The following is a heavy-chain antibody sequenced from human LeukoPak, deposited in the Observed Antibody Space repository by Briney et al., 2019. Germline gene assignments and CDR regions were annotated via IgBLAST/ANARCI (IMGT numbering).Heavy chain of an antibody. CDR2: ISATGKES. CDR3: ADPPFDP. Sequence: SGGSLRLACAVSGFIFTTHAMSWVRQTPGRGLEWVSTISATGKESYYADSVKGRFSISRDNSKNTLYLQMNSLRVEDTALYYCADPPFDPWGQGTLVTVSS. CDR1: GFIFTTHA. V-gene: IGHV3-23*01. J-gene: IGHJ5*02.